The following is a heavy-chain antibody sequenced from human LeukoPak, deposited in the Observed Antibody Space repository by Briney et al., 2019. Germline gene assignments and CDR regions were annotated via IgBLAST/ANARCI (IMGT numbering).Heavy chain of an antibody. D-gene: IGHD3-10*01. CDR2: ISYDGSEK. Sequence: GGSLRLSCAASGFTFSTYAIHWVRQAPGKGLEWVAVISYDGSEKFYTDSVKGRFTISRDNSQNTLYLQMSSLRTEDAAIYFCGRDFYHYGSGTYSSSMDVWGEGTTVTVSS. CDR3: GRDFYHYGSGTYSSSMDV. J-gene: IGHJ6*03. CDR1: GFTFSTYA. V-gene: IGHV3-30*04.